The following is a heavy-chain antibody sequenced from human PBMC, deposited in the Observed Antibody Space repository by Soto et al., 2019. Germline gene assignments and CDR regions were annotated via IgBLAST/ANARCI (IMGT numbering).Heavy chain of an antibody. CDR1: GGSISSGDYY. Sequence: QVQLQESGPGLVKPSQTLSLTCTVSGGSISSGDYYWSWIRQPPGKGLEWIGYIYYSGSTYYNPSLKSRVTISVDTSKNQFSLKLSSVTAADTAVYYCARSYCSGGSCYSDYFDYWGQGTLVTVSS. CDR2: IYYSGST. CDR3: ARSYCSGGSCYSDYFDY. D-gene: IGHD2-15*01. J-gene: IGHJ4*02. V-gene: IGHV4-30-4*01.